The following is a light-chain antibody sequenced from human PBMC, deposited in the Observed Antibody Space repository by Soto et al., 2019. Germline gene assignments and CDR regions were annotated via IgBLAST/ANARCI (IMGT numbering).Light chain of an antibody. Sequence: ETVLTQSPATLSLSPGERATLSCRASQSISNSLAWYQHKPGQAPRLLIYDASNRATGIPARFSGSGSGTDFTLTISSLEPEDFAVYYCKQRSNWPLFGGGTKVEIE. V-gene: IGKV3-11*01. CDR2: DAS. J-gene: IGKJ4*01. CDR3: KQRSNWPL. CDR1: QSISNS.